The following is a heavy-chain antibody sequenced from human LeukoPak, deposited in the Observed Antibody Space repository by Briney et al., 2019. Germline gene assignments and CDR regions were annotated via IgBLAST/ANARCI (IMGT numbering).Heavy chain of an antibody. CDR3: ARVSSRFDAFDI. Sequence: VGSLKPSCAPSGVAPCSYAMHRLREAPGKERGGVAVISYDGSNKYYADSVKGRFTISRDNSKNTLYLQMNSLRAEDTAVYYCARVSSRFDAFDIWGQGTMVTVSS. CDR2: ISYDGSNK. V-gene: IGHV3-30-3*01. CDR1: GVAPCSYA. D-gene: IGHD6-13*01. J-gene: IGHJ3*02.